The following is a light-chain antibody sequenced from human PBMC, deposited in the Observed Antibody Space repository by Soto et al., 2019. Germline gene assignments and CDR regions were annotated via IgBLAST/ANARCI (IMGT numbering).Light chain of an antibody. Sequence: EIVLTQSPGTLSLSPGERATLSCRASQSVSRSDLAWYQQKTRQAPRLLIYGASSRATGIPDRFSGSGSGTDFTPTISRIEPEDFAVYYCQQFSSTPSWTFGQGTQVDIK. CDR1: QSVSRSD. CDR2: GAS. J-gene: IGKJ1*01. V-gene: IGKV3-20*01. CDR3: QQFSSTPSWT.